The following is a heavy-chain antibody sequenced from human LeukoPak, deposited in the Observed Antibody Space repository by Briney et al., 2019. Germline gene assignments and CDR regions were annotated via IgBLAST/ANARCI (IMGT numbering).Heavy chain of an antibody. J-gene: IGHJ5*02. CDR1: GGSFSGYY. Sequence: SETLSLTCAVYGGSFSGYYWSWIRQPPGKGLEWIGEINHSGSTNYNPSLKSRVTISVDTSKNQFSLKLSSVTAADTAVYYCARPRYSGSYSGVYNWFDPWGQGTLVTVSS. D-gene: IGHD1-26*01. V-gene: IGHV4-34*01. CDR2: INHSGST. CDR3: ARPRYSGSYSGVYNWFDP.